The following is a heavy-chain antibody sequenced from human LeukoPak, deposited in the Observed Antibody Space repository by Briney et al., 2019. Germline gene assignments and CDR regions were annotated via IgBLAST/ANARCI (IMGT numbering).Heavy chain of an antibody. D-gene: IGHD3/OR15-3a*01. Sequence: PSETLSLTCTVSGGSISSYYWSWIRQPPGKELEWIGYIYYSGSTNYNPSLKSRVTISVGTSKNQFSLKLSSVTAADTAVYYCARDSRILGRDWLAFDIWGQGTMVTVSS. CDR1: GGSISSYY. CDR2: IYYSGST. V-gene: IGHV4-59*01. CDR3: ARDSRILGRDWLAFDI. J-gene: IGHJ3*02.